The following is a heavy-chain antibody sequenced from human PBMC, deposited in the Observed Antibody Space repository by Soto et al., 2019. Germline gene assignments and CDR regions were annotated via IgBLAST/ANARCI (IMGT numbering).Heavy chain of an antibody. CDR3: ARGEWELYDAFDI. V-gene: IGHV4-61*01. Sequence: QVQLQESGPGLVKPSETLSLTCTVSGGSVSSGSYYWSWIRQPPGKGLEWIGYIYYSGSTNYNPSLKSRVTISVDTSKNQFSLKLSSVTAADTAVYYWARGEWELYDAFDIWGQGTMVTVSS. CDR2: IYYSGST. J-gene: IGHJ3*02. D-gene: IGHD1-26*01. CDR1: GGSVSSGSYY.